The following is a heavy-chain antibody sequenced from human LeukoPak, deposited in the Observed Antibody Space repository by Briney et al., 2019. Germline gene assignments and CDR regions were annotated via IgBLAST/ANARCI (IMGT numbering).Heavy chain of an antibody. CDR2: ISPSAYST. CDR1: EFTFSDHY. Sequence: GGSLRLSCAASEFTFSDHYMTWIRQSPGKGLEWISYISPSAYSTYYADSVKGRFSISRDNAKNSLYLQMNSLRVEDTAIYYCARGKRRFDFWGQGTLVTVSS. V-gene: IGHV3-11*01. J-gene: IGHJ4*02. CDR3: ARGKRRFDF.